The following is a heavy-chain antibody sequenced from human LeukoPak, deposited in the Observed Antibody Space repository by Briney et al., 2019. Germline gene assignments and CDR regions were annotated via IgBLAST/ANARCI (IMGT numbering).Heavy chain of an antibody. CDR1: GFTFRSYA. CDR2: ITGPGVTT. CDR3: AKSAGGAVRRDYMDV. Sequence: GGSLRLSCAASGFTFRSYAMNWVRQAPGQGLQWVSSITGPGVTTYYADSVKGRFTISRDNSKNTLYLQMNSLRAEDTAVYYCAKSAGGAVRRDYMDVWGKGTTVTVSS. V-gene: IGHV3-23*01. J-gene: IGHJ6*03. D-gene: IGHD3-16*01.